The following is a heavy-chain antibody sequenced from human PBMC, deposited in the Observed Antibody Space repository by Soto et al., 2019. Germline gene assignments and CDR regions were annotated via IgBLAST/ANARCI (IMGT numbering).Heavy chain of an antibody. CDR1: GFTFSSYG. J-gene: IGHJ6*03. V-gene: IGHV3-33*01. D-gene: IGHD2-15*01. Sequence: GGSLRLSCAASGFTFSSYGMHWVRQAPGKGLEWVAVILYDGSNKYYADSVKGRFTISRDNSKNTLYLQMNSLRAEDTAVYYCARKYCSGGSCYRATPYYYYYYMDVWGKGTTVTVSS. CDR3: ARKYCSGGSCYRATPYYYYYYMDV. CDR2: ILYDGSNK.